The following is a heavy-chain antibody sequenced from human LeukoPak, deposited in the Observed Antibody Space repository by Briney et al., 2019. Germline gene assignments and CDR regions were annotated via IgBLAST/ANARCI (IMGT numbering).Heavy chain of an antibody. Sequence: SETLSLTGTVSGGSISSGSYYWSWIRQPAGKGLEWIGRIYTSGSTIYNPSLKSRVTISLDTSKNQFSLKLSSVTAADTAVYYWARDSSLSGWFDPWGQGTLVTVSS. CDR3: ARDSSLSGWFDP. V-gene: IGHV4-61*02. D-gene: IGHD3-10*01. J-gene: IGHJ5*02. CDR2: IYTSGST. CDR1: GGSISSGSYY.